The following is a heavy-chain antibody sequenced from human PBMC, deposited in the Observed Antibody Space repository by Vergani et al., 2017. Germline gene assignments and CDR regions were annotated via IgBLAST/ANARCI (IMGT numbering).Heavy chain of an antibody. CDR1: GFTFSTYA. V-gene: IGHV3-23*01. D-gene: IGHD2-15*01. Sequence: EVQLLESGGSLKQPGGSVRLSCAASGFTFSTYAMHWVRQAPGKGLEWVSALTGGGGSTYYADSFKGRIIISRDNSRDTLYLQMNSLRTDDTADYYCARDLAYCHEGSCALWGQGSVVTVSS. CDR2: LTGGGGST. CDR3: ARDLAYCHEGSCAL. J-gene: IGHJ4*02.